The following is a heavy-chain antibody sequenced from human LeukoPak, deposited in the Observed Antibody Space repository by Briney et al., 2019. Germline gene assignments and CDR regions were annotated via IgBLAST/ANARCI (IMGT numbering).Heavy chain of an antibody. CDR2: ISYDGSNK. Sequence: GGSLRLSCAASGFTFSSYGMHWVRQAPGKGLEWVAVISYDGSNKYYAGSVKGRFTISRENAKNSLYLQMSSLRAGDTAVYYCARGPIVGITETKGYFDYWGQGILVTVSS. CDR1: GFTFSSYG. J-gene: IGHJ4*02. V-gene: IGHV3-30*03. CDR3: ARGPIVGITETKGYFDY. D-gene: IGHD1-7*01.